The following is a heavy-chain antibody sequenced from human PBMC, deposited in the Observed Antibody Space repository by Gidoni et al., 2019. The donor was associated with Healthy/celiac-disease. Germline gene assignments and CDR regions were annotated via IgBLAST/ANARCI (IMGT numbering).Heavy chain of an antibody. CDR1: GGSISSGSYY. D-gene: IGHD2-15*01. V-gene: IGHV4-61*02. J-gene: IGHJ6*02. Sequence: QVQLQESGPGLVKPSQTLSLTCTVSGGSISSGSYYWSWIRQPAGKGLEWIGRIYTSGSTNYNPSLKSRVTMSVDTSKNQFSLKLSSVTAADTAVYYCASGVVAATPVAYYYYGMDVWGQGTTVTVSS. CDR2: IYTSGST. CDR3: ASGVVAATPVAYYYYGMDV.